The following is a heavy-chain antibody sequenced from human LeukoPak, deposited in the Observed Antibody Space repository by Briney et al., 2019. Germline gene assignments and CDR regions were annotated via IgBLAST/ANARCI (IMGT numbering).Heavy chain of an antibody. CDR1: GGTISSGSYY. CDR3: ARGFGVVVAAIDY. Sequence: SETLSLTCTVSGGTISSGSYYWSWIRQPAGKGLERIGRIYSSGSTNYNPSLKSRVTISVDTSKNQFSLKLSSVTAADTAVYYCARGFGVVVAAIDYWGQGTLVTVSS. CDR2: IYSSGST. V-gene: IGHV4-61*02. J-gene: IGHJ4*02. D-gene: IGHD2-15*01.